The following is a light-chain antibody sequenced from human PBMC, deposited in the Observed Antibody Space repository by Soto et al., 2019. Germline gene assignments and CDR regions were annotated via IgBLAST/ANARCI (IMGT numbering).Light chain of an antibody. Sequence: EIVMTQSPATLSVSPGARATLSCRASQSVGSSLSWYQQKPGQAPRLLFYGASNRATAIPDRFSGSGFGTDFTLTITRLEPEDFAVYYCQQYGDSPQTFGPGTKVDIK. CDR2: GAS. V-gene: IGKV3-20*01. CDR3: QQYGDSPQT. CDR1: QSVGSS. J-gene: IGKJ1*01.